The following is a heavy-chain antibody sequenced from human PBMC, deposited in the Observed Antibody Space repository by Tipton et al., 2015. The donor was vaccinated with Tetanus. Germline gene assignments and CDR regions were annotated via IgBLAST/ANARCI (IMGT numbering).Heavy chain of an antibody. CDR3: ARYNSYFYAMDV. CDR1: GGPISSGGYY. D-gene: IGHD5-24*01. CDR2: IYYSGST. Sequence: TLSLTCTVSGGPISSGGYYWSWIRQHPGKGLEWIGDIYYSGSTYYNPSLKSRVTLSVDTSKNQFSLKLNSVSAADTAVYYCARYNSYFYAMDVWGQGTTVTVSS. J-gene: IGHJ6*02. V-gene: IGHV4-31*03.